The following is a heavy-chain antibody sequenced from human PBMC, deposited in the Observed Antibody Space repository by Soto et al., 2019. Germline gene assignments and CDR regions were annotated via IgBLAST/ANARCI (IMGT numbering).Heavy chain of an antibody. D-gene: IGHD3-3*01. CDR1: GFTFSSYG. V-gene: IGHV3-30*18. CDR3: AKDSGGYYDFWSGYYTQPSNTGGMDV. Sequence: QVQLVESGGGVVQPGRSLRLSCAASGFTFSSYGMHWVRQAPGKGLEWVAVISYDGSNKYYADSVKGRFTISRDNSKNTLYLQMNSLRAEDTAVYYCAKDSGGYYDFWSGYYTQPSNTGGMDVWGQGTTVTVSS. CDR2: ISYDGSNK. J-gene: IGHJ6*02.